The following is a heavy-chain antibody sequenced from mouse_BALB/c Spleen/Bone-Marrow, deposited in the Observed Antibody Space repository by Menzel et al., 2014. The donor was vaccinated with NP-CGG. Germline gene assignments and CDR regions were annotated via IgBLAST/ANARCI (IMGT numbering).Heavy chain of an antibody. D-gene: IGHD4-1*01. V-gene: IGHV5-12*02. J-gene: IGHJ4*01. CDR2: ITKGGGST. Sequence: EVKLVESGGGLVQPGGSLKLSCATSGFTFSDYYMHWVRQTPEKRLEWVAYITKGGGSTYYPDIVKGRFTISRDNAKNTLYLQMSRLKSEDTAMYYCARQLAYAMDYWGQGTSVTVSS. CDR3: ARQLAYAMDY. CDR1: GFTFSDYY.